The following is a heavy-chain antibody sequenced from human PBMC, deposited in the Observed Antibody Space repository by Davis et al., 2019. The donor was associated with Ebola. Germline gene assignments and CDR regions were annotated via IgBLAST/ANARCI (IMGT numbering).Heavy chain of an antibody. CDR3: ARGRGVVVPAAPYNYYYYGMDV. Sequence: PGGSLRLSCTVPGGSISSYYWSWIRQPPGKGLEWIGYIYYSGSTNYNPSLKRRVTISVDTSKNQFSLKLSSVTAADTAVYYCARGRGVVVPAAPYNYYYYGMDVWGQGTTVTVSS. J-gene: IGHJ6*02. CDR1: GGSISSYY. D-gene: IGHD2-2*01. CDR2: IYYSGST. V-gene: IGHV4-59*01.